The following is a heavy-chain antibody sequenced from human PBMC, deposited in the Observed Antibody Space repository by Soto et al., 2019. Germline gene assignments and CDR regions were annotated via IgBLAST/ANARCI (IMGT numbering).Heavy chain of an antibody. CDR2: ISAYNGNT. CDR1: GYTFTSYG. V-gene: IGHV1-18*04. D-gene: IGHD3-10*01. J-gene: IGHJ3*02. CDR3: ARYYYGSGRPDDAFDI. Sequence: ASVKVSCKASGYTFTSYGISWVRQAPGQGPEWMGWISAYNGNTNYAQKLQGRVTMTTDTSTSTAYMELRSLRSDDTAVYYCARYYYGSGRPDDAFDIWGQGTMVTVSS.